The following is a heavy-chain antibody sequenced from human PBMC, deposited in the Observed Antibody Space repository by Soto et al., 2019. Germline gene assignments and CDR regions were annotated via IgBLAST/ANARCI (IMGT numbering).Heavy chain of an antibody. D-gene: IGHD6-19*01. J-gene: IGHJ4*02. CDR1: GGYISGGYYS. V-gene: IGHV4-30-2*01. Sequence: SETLSLTCAVSGGYISGGYYSWSWIRQPPGKGLEWIGFIYNSGSTYYNSSLKSRVTISVDRSKNHFFLNLTSVTAADTAVYYCARHLKAVAAAMAYWGQGIPVTVSS. CDR3: ARHLKAVAAAMAY. CDR2: IYNSGST.